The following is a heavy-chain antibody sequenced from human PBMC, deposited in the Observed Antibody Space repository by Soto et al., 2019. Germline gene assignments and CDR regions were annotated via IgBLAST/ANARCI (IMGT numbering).Heavy chain of an antibody. CDR1: GVSISNYY. V-gene: IGHV4-59*08. Sequence: PAETLSLTCSVSGVSISNYYWSWIRQPPGKGLEWIGYIHYSGSTNYNPSLKSRVTISVDTSKNQFSLNLSSVTAADTAVYYCARRGGYSSPLRIWGQGTKVTVSS. CDR2: IHYSGST. D-gene: IGHD6-13*01. J-gene: IGHJ3*02. CDR3: ARRGGYSSPLRI.